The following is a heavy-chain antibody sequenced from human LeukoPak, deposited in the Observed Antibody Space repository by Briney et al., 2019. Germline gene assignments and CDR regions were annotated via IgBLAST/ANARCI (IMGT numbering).Heavy chain of an antibody. V-gene: IGHV3-21*01. CDR3: ARDHYYGSGSRGMDV. CDR1: GFTFSSYS. Sequence: GGSLRLSCATSGFTFSSYSMNWVRQAPGKGLESVSSISSSGSYIYYADSVKGRFTISRDNAKNSLYLQMNSLRAEDTAVYYCARDHYYGSGSRGMDVWGQGTTVTVSS. CDR2: ISSSGSYI. D-gene: IGHD3-10*01. J-gene: IGHJ6*02.